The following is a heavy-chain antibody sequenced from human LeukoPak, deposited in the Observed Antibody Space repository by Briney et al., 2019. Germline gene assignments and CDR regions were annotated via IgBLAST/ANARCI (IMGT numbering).Heavy chain of an antibody. CDR2: INAYSGGT. J-gene: IGHJ4*02. CDR3: ARVNGYYDSSGYLAY. V-gene: IGHV1-2*02. Sequence: WASVKVSCKASGYTFTGYYMHWVRQAPGQGLEWMGWINAYSGGTNYAQKFQGSVTMTRDTSISTAYMEVRRLRSDDTAVYFCARVNGYYDSSGYLAYWGQGTLVTVSS. CDR1: GYTFTGYY. D-gene: IGHD3-22*01.